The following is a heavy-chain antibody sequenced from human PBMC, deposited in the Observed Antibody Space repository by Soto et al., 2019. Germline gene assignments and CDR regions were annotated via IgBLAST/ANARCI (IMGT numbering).Heavy chain of an antibody. CDR1: GFSFSSQA. Sequence: GGSLRLSCAASGFSFSSQAMHWVRQTPGKGLEWVAVISLDGSNEYYADSVKGRFTISRDNSKNTLYLQMNSLRADDTAVYFCAREFGPGSNGYYALDYWGQGTLVTVSS. V-gene: IGHV3-30-3*01. CDR2: ISLDGSNE. J-gene: IGHJ4*02. CDR3: AREFGPGSNGYYALDY. D-gene: IGHD3-22*01.